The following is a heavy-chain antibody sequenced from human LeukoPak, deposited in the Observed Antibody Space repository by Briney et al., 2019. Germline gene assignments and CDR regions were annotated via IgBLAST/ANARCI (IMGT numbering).Heavy chain of an antibody. D-gene: IGHD5-24*01. CDR3: VRDPSAMAFDY. CDR1: GGSISRDGYY. CDR2: IYSSGNT. V-gene: IGHV4-61*09. Sequence: SETLSLTCTVSGGSISRDGYYWSWIRQPAGKGLEWIGQIYSSGNTNYNPSLKNRVTISVDTSRNQFFLNLRSVTAADRAIYYCVRDPSAMAFDYWGQGILVTVSS. J-gene: IGHJ4*02.